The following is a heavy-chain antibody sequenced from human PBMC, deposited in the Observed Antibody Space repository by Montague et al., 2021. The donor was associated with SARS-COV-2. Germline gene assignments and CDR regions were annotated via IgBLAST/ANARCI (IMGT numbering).Heavy chain of an antibody. Sequence: SETLSLTCTVSGYSISSGYYWGWIRQPPGKGLEWIGSIYHSGSANYNPSLKSQVTISVDTSKNQFSLKLSSVTAADTAVYYCARDVRYYDFWSGRAQTSPDYWGQGTLVTVSS. CDR2: IYHSGSA. CDR3: ARDVRYYDFWSGRAQTSPDY. D-gene: IGHD3-3*01. V-gene: IGHV4-38-2*02. CDR1: GYSISSGYY. J-gene: IGHJ4*02.